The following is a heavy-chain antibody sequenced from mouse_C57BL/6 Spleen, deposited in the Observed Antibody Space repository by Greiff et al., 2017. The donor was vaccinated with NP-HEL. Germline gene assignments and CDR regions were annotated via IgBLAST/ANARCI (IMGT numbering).Heavy chain of an antibody. J-gene: IGHJ1*03. CDR1: GYSITSGYY. CDR3: ARSNWDKYFDV. D-gene: IGHD4-1*01. CDR2: ISYDGSN. Sequence: ESGPGLVKPSQSLSLTCSVTGYSITSGYYWNWIRQFPGNKLEWMGYISYDGSNNYNPSLKNRISITRDTSKNQFFLKLNSVTTEDTATYYCARSNWDKYFDVWGTGTTVTVSS. V-gene: IGHV3-6*01.